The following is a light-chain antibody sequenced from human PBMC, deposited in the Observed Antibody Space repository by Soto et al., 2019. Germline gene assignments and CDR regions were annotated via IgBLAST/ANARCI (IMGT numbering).Light chain of an antibody. Sequence: TLSLSPGDRATLSCRASQSVSSNFLAWYQQKPGQAPRLLIYGASIRATGIPDRFSGSGSGTDYTLTIRRLEPEDFAMYFCHQYGSSPRTFGQGTKVEIK. J-gene: IGKJ1*01. V-gene: IGKV3-20*01. CDR2: GAS. CDR1: QSVSSNF. CDR3: HQYGSSPRT.